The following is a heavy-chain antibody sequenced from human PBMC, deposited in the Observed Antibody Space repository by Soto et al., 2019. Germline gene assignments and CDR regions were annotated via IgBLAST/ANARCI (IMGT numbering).Heavy chain of an antibody. CDR3: AKSFANGDSSGYYKV. CDR1: GFTFSSYA. Sequence: GGSLRLSCAASGFTFSSYAISWVRQAPGKGLEWVSAISGSGGSTYYADSVKGRFTISRDNSKNTLYLQMNSLRAEDTAVYYCAKSFANGDSSGYYKVWGQGTLVTVSS. V-gene: IGHV3-23*01. D-gene: IGHD3-22*01. CDR2: ISGSGGST. J-gene: IGHJ4*02.